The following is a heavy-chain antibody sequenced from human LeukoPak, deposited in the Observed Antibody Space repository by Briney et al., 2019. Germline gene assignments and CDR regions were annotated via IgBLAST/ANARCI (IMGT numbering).Heavy chain of an antibody. D-gene: IGHD1-26*01. V-gene: IGHV4-34*01. CDR3: ARGKWEPLDY. Sequence: PSETLSLTCAVYGGSFSNYYWSWIRQPPGKGLGWIGEINHSGSTHYNPSLKSRVTISVDTSKKQFSLKLSSVTAADTAVYYCARGKWEPLDYWGQGTLVTVSS. CDR1: GGSFSNYY. CDR2: INHSGST. J-gene: IGHJ4*02.